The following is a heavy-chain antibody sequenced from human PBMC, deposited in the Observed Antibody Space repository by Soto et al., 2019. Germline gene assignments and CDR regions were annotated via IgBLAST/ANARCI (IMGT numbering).Heavy chain of an antibody. D-gene: IGHD3-22*01. Sequence: GGSLRLSCAASGFTFSSYWMSWVRQAPGKGLEWVANIKQDGSEKYYVDSVKGRFTISRDNAKNSLYLQMNSLRAEDTAVYYCARGRGVVVITTDYFDYWGQGTLVTVSS. CDR1: GFTFSSYW. J-gene: IGHJ4*02. CDR3: ARGRGVVVITTDYFDY. V-gene: IGHV3-7*03. CDR2: IKQDGSEK.